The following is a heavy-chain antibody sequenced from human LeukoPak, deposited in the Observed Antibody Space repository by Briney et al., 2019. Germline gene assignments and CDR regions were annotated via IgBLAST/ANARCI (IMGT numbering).Heavy chain of an antibody. CDR1: GFTFSSYA. CDR3: AKVETSGGASCYALDY. D-gene: IGHD2-2*01. V-gene: IGHV3-23*01. CDR2: ISGSDGST. Sequence: QRGGSLRLSCAASGFTFSSYAMTWVRQAPDKGLEWVSAISGSDGSTYYADSVKGRFTISRDDSQNTLYLQMNSLSAEDTAVYYCAKVETSGGASCYALDYWGQGTLVTVSS. J-gene: IGHJ4*02.